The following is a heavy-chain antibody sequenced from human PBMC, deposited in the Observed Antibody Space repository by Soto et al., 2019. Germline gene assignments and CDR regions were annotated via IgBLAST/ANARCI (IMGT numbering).Heavy chain of an antibody. J-gene: IGHJ5*02. D-gene: IGHD3-3*01. CDR1: GGSISSGGYY. Sequence: SETLSLTCTVSGGSISSGGYYWSWIRQHPGKGLEWIGYIYYSGSTYYNPSLKSRVTISVDTSKNQFSLKLSSVTAADTAVYYCARSRGYDFWSGPNWFDPWGQGTLVTVSS. CDR3: ARSRGYDFWSGPNWFDP. CDR2: IYYSGST. V-gene: IGHV4-31*03.